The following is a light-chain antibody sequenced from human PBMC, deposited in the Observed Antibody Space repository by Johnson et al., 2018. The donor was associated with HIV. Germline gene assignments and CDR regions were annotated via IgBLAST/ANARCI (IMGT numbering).Light chain of an antibody. J-gene: IGLJ1*01. Sequence: QSVLTQPPSVSAAPGQKVTISCSGSNSNIGNNFVSWYQQFPGTAPRLLIYENNKRPSGIPDRFSGSKSGTSATLGITGLQPGDEADYYCGTWDSSLSAGGYVFGTGTKVTVL. CDR2: ENN. CDR1: NSNIGNNF. V-gene: IGLV1-51*02. CDR3: GTWDSSLSAGGYV.